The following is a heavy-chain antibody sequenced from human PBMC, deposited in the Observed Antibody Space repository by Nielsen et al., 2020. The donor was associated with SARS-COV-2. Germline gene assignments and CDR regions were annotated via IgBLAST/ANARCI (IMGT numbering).Heavy chain of an antibody. D-gene: IGHD3-10*01. J-gene: IGHJ5*02. V-gene: IGHV3-30-3*01. CDR1: GFTFGNYA. CDR2: ISYDGSNE. Sequence: GESLKISCAASGFTFGNYAMHWVRQAPGKGLEWMTIISYDGSNEHYADSVKGRFTVSRDNSKDTLHLQMSSLNPEDTAVYFCARETLDHTSSFVDHWGQGTLVTVSS. CDR3: ARETLDHTSSFVDH.